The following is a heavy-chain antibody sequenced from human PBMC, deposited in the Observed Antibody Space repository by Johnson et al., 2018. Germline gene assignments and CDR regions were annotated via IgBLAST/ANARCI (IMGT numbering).Heavy chain of an antibody. CDR1: GFTFSSYS. Sequence: EVQLVESGGGLVKPGGSLRLSCAASGFTFSSYSMNWVRQAPGKGLEWVSSISSSSSYIYYADSEKGRFTISRDNAKNSLYLQMNSLRAEDTAVYYCSRDSLGAFDIWGQGTMVTVSS. V-gene: IGHV3-21*01. CDR2: ISSSSSYI. D-gene: IGHD3-16*01. CDR3: SRDSLGAFDI. J-gene: IGHJ3*02.